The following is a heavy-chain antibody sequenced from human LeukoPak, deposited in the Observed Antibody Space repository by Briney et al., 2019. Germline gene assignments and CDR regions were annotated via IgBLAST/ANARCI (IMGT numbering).Heavy chain of an antibody. CDR3: ARGRYCSSTSCSIRGFGFDY. CDR1: GGSISSYY. J-gene: IGHJ4*02. CDR2: IYHSGST. Sequence: SETLSLTCTVSGGSISSYYWSWIRQPPGKGLEWIGYIYHSGSTNYNPSLKSRVTISVDTSKNQFSLKLSSVTAADTAVYYCARGRYCSSTSCSIRGFGFDYWGQGTLVTVSS. D-gene: IGHD2-2*01. V-gene: IGHV4-59*01.